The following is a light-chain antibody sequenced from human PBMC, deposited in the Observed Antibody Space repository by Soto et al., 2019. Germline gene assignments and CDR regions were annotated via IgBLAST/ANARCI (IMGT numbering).Light chain of an antibody. Sequence: DIQMTQSPSTLSGSVGDRVTITCRASQTISSWLAWYQQKPGKAPKLLIYKASTLKSGVPSRFSGSGSGTEFTLTISSLQPDDFATYYCQHRSSWPRSFGRGTKVDIK. CDR3: QHRSSWPRS. J-gene: IGKJ1*01. CDR1: QTISSW. V-gene: IGKV1-5*03. CDR2: KAS.